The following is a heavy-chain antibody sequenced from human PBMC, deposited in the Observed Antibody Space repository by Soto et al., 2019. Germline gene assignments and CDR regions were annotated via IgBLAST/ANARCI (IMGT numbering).Heavy chain of an antibody. D-gene: IGHD6-25*01. CDR3: ATMKRARLDS. Sequence: QAQLVQSGAELKKPGSSVKVSCKASGGNFSSYAISWLRQAPGQGLEWVGMINPILDSTHYAQNLQGRVSLSVDKSRDTAYLEVTSLRLEDTAIYFCATMKRARLDSWGRGTVVTVSS. CDR1: GGNFSSYA. J-gene: IGHJ4*02. CDR2: INPILDST. V-gene: IGHV1-69*09.